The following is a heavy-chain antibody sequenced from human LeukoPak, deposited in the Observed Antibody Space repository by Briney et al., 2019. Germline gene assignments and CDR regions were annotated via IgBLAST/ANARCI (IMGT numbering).Heavy chain of an antibody. D-gene: IGHD2-2*01. Sequence: GGSLRLSCAASGFTFSSYAMLWVRQAPGKGLEWVEVISYDGSNKYYADSVKGRFTISRDNSKNTLYLQMNSLRAEDTAVYYCARRVKPYCSSASCVSDAFDIWGQGTMVTVSS. CDR3: ARRVKPYCSSASCVSDAFDI. CDR2: ISYDGSNK. V-gene: IGHV3-30-3*01. CDR1: GFTFSSYA. J-gene: IGHJ3*02.